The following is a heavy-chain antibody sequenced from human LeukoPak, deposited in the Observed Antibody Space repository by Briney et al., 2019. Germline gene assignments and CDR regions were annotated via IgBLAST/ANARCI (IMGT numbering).Heavy chain of an antibody. V-gene: IGHV1-2*04. CDR3: ARAYSYDFDY. CDR1: GYTFTGYY. D-gene: IGHD5-18*01. Sequence: ASVKVSCKASGYTFTGYYMHWVRQAPGQGLEWMGWINPNSGGTNYAQKFQGWVTMTRDTSISTAYMELSRLRSDDTAVYHCARAYSYDFDYWGQGTLVTVSS. J-gene: IGHJ4*02. CDR2: INPNSGGT.